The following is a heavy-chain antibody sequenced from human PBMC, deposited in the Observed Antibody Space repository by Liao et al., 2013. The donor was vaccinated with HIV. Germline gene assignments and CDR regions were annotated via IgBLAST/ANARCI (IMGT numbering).Heavy chain of an antibody. J-gene: IGHJ6*03. Sequence: QVQLQQWGAGLLKPSETLSLTCAVYGGSFSGYYWSWIRQPPGKGLEWIGEINHSGSTNYNPSLKSRVTISVDTSKKQFSLKLSSVTAADTAVYYCARVWALHYYYYMDVWGKGTTVTVSS. V-gene: IGHV4-34*01. D-gene: IGHD7-27*01. CDR1: GGSFSGYY. CDR3: ARVWALHYYYYMDV. CDR2: INHSGST.